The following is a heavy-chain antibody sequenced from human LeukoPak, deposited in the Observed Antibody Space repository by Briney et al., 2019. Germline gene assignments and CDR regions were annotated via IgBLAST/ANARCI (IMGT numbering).Heavy chain of an antibody. V-gene: IGHV1-46*01. J-gene: IGHJ6*02. CDR1: GGTFSSYA. CDR2: INPSGGST. D-gene: IGHD2-2*02. CDR3: ARERRVPAAIMGSYGMDV. Sequence: ASVKVSCKASGGTFSSYAISWVRQAPGQGLEWMGIINPSGGSTSYAQKFQGRVTMTRDTSTSTVYMELSSLRSEDTAVYYCARERRVPAAIMGSYGMDVWGQGTTVTVSS.